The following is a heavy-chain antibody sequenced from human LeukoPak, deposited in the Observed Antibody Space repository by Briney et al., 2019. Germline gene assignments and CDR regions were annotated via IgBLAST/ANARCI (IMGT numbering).Heavy chain of an antibody. CDR1: GGSISSYY. D-gene: IGHD4-23*01. J-gene: IGHJ4*02. CDR2: IYYSGST. CDR3: ASFGPDYGGWGFDY. Sequence: SETLSLTCTVSGGSISSYYWSWIRQPPGKGLEWIGYIYYSGSTNYNPSLKSRVTISVDTSKNQFSLKLSSVTAAGTAVYYCASFGPDYGGWGFDYWGQGTLVTVSS. V-gene: IGHV4-59*01.